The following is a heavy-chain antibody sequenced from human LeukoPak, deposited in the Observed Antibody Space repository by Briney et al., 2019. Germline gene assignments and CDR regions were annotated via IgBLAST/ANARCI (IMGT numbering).Heavy chain of an antibody. CDR1: GFTFSSYE. D-gene: IGHD2-8*01. CDR3: ARGNYCTNGVCFGLDY. Sequence: GGPLRLSCAASGFTFSSYEMNWFRQAPGKALEGVSYISSSGSTIYYADSVKGRFTISRDNAKNSLYLQMNSLRAEDTAVYYCARGNYCTNGVCFGLDYWGQGTLVTVSS. V-gene: IGHV3-48*03. J-gene: IGHJ4*02. CDR2: ISSSGSTI.